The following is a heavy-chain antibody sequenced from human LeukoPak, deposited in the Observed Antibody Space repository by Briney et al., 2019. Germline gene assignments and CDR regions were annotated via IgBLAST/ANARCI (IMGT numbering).Heavy chain of an antibody. CDR2: IYYSGST. V-gene: IGHV4-39*07. CDR1: GGSISSSNYY. Sequence: PSETLSLTCTVSGGSISSSNYYWGWIRQPPGKGLEWIGSIYYSGSTYYNPSLKSRVTISVDTSKNQFSLKLSSVTAADTAVYYCARAEVWYSSGWRYLGNNWFDPWGQGTLVTVSS. D-gene: IGHD6-19*01. CDR3: ARAEVWYSSGWRYLGNNWFDP. J-gene: IGHJ5*02.